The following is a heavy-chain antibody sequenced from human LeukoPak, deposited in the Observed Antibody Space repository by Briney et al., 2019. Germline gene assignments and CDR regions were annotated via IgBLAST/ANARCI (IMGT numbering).Heavy chain of an antibody. D-gene: IGHD5-24*01. CDR3: ARGRDGYNYFDY. Sequence: PGGSLRLSCAASGFTVSSNYMSWVRQAPGKGLEWVSVIYSGGSTYYADSVKGRFTVSRDNSKNTLYLQMNSLRAEDTAVYYCARGRDGYNYFDYWGQGTLVTVSS. J-gene: IGHJ4*02. CDR1: GFTVSSNY. CDR2: IYSGGST. V-gene: IGHV3-53*01.